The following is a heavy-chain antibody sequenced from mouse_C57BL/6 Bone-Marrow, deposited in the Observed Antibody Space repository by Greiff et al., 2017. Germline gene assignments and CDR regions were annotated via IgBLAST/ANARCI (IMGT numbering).Heavy chain of an antibody. CDR1: GYTFTSYW. CDR2: IYPNSGST. CDR3: ASCVLPYFAY. V-gene: IGHV1-64*01. Sequence: QVQLQQPGAELVKPGASVKLSCKASGYTFTSYWMHWVKQRPGQGLEWIGMIYPNSGSTNYNEKFKGKATLTVDKSSSTAYMQLSSLTSEDSAVYYCASCVLPYFAYWDQGNTLTVSA. J-gene: IGHJ2*01.